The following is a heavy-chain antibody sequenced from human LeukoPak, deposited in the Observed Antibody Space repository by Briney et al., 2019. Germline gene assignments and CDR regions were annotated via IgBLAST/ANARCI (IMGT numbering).Heavy chain of an antibody. V-gene: IGHV5-51*01. D-gene: IGHD3-3*01. Sequence: GEALMISCKGAGYSFTSYWIGWVRRLAGKGLVWMGFIFPGDSDTRYSPSFQGQVTILADKSFSNAYLLRRSLKASDSAMYYCARSTYYDFWSGYPNWFDPWRQGTLVTVSS. CDR1: GYSFTSYW. CDR3: ARSTYYDFWSGYPNWFDP. J-gene: IGHJ5*02. CDR2: IFPGDSDT.